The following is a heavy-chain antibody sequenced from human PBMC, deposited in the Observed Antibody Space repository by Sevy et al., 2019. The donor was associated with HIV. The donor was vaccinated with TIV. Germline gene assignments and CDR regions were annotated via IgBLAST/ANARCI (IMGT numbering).Heavy chain of an antibody. CDR1: GFTFSSYA. CDR3: AKAGVAVAGTFDLFYFDY. D-gene: IGHD6-19*01. Sequence: GGSLRLSCAVSGFTFSSYAMSWVRQAPGKGLEWVSTISSRGGSTYYADSVKGRFTISRDNSKNTLSLLTNSLRAEDTALYYCAKAGVAVAGTFDLFYFDYWGQGTLVTVSS. CDR2: ISSRGGST. J-gene: IGHJ4*02. V-gene: IGHV3-23*01.